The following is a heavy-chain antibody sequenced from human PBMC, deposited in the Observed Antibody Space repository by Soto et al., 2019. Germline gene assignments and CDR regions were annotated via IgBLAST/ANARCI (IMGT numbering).Heavy chain of an antibody. D-gene: IGHD2-15*01. CDR2: IQSGGPT. CDR1: GFTVSNKC. Sequence: ADSLRRSYRPSGFTVSNKCRSRMRHAPGKGLEWVSLIQSGGPTYYADSVKGRFTISRDTSENTVHLQMDSLRAEDTAIYYCARDDVLCDGGRCYGVPLDVWGKGT. CDR3: ARDDVLCDGGRCYGVPLDV. V-gene: IGHV3-66*01. J-gene: IGHJ6*03.